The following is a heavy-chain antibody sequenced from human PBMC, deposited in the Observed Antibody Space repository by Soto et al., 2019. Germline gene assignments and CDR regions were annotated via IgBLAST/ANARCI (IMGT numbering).Heavy chain of an antibody. CDR2: IWSDGSNK. Sequence: GGSLRLSCAASGFTFSSYGMNWVRQAPGKGLEWVAVIWSDGSNKDYTDSVKGRFAISRDNSKNTLYLEMNSLRAEDTAAYFCARPAYCNSASCYRLDYWGQGTLVTVSS. V-gene: IGHV3-33*01. D-gene: IGHD2-2*02. CDR3: ARPAYCNSASCYRLDY. CDR1: GFTFSSYG. J-gene: IGHJ4*02.